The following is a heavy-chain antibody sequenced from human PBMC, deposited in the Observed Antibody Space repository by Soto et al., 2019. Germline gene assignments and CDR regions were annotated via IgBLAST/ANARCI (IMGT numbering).Heavy chain of an antibody. Sequence: KESGPTLVKPPQTLTLTCTFSGFSLSTSGVGVGWIRQPPGKALEWLALIYWDDDKRYSPSLKSRLTITEDTSKNQVGLTMTNMDPVDTATYYCAHRQRTVYFDYWGQGTLVTVSS. CDR3: AHRQRTVYFDY. J-gene: IGHJ4*02. CDR1: GFSLSTSGVG. D-gene: IGHD4-17*01. V-gene: IGHV2-5*02. CDR2: IYWDDDK.